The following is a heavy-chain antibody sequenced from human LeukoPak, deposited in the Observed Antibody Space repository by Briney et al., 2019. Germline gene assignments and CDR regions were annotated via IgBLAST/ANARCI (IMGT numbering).Heavy chain of an antibody. CDR3: ARLIYGDYVGRWFDP. V-gene: IGHV1-8*01. Sequence: ASVKVSCKASGYTFTSYDINWVRQATGQGLEWMGWMNPNSGNTGYAQKFQGRVTMTRNTSISTAYMEVSSLRSEDTAVYYCARLIYGDYVGRWFDPWGQGTLVSVSS. D-gene: IGHD4-17*01. CDR1: GYTFTSYD. CDR2: MNPNSGNT. J-gene: IGHJ5*02.